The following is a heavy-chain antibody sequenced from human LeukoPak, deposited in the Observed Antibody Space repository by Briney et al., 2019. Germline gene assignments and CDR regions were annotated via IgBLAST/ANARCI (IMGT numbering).Heavy chain of an antibody. V-gene: IGHV1-18*01. CDR1: GYTFTSYG. D-gene: IGHD4-23*01. Sequence: ASVKVSCKASGYTFTSYGISWVRQAPGQGLEWMGWISAYNGNTNYAQKLQGRVTMTTDTSTSTAYMELRSLRSDDTAVYYCVSGYGGNSGWYYYYGIDVWGQGTTVTVSS. CDR2: ISAYNGNT. J-gene: IGHJ6*02. CDR3: VSGYGGNSGWYYYYGIDV.